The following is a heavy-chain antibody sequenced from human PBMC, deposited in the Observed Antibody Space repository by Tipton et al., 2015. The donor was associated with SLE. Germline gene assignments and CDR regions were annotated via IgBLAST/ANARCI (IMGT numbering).Heavy chain of an antibody. D-gene: IGHD7-27*01. CDR1: GGSISSHY. V-gene: IGHV4-59*11. Sequence: TLSLTCTVSGGSISSHYWSWIRQPPGKGLEWIGYIYYSGSTNYNPSLKSRVTISVDTSKNQFSLKLSSVTAADTAVYYCARGSATGDDYWGQGTLVTVSS. CDR3: ARGSATGDDY. J-gene: IGHJ4*02. CDR2: IYYSGST.